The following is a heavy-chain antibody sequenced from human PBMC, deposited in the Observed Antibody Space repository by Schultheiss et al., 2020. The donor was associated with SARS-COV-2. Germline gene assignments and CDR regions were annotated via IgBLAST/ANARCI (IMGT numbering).Heavy chain of an antibody. D-gene: IGHD3-22*01. Sequence: GGSLRLSCAASGFTFSSYAMHWVRQAPGKGLEWVSAISGSGGSTYYADSVKGRFTISRDNSKNTLYLQMNSLRAEDTAVYYCAKNPTMIVVVTLYYFDYWGQGTLVTVSS. CDR2: ISGSGGST. CDR1: GFTFSSYA. CDR3: AKNPTMIVVVTLYYFDY. J-gene: IGHJ4*02. V-gene: IGHV3-23*01.